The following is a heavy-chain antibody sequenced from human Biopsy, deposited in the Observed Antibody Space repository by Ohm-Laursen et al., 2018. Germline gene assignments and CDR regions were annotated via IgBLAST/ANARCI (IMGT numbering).Heavy chain of an antibody. CDR1: GESSSGYL. V-gene: IGHV4-34*01. D-gene: IGHD5-12*01. J-gene: IGHJ6*02. CDR3: ARGSGYFKLDV. CDR2: INQSGST. Sequence: GTLSLTCTVNGESSSGYLWNWIRQPPGKGLEWIGEINQSGSTKYNPSLKRRATLSADSSNSQFSLRLTSVTAADTAIYYCARGSGYFKLDVWGQGTTVTVSS.